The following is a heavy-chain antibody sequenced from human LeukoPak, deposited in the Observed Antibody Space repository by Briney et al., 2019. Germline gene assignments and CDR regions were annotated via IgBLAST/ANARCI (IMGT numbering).Heavy chain of an antibody. V-gene: IGHV3-74*03. J-gene: IGHJ5*02. CDR3: AKSDWFDP. CDR2: IKNDGTTT. CDR1: GFTFSGFW. Sequence: QPGGSLRLSCAASGFTFSGFWMHWVRQAPGKGLVWVTRIKNDGTTTTYADSVKGRFTISRDNAKNILYLQMNSLRAEDTAVYYCAKSDWFDPWGQGTLVTVSS.